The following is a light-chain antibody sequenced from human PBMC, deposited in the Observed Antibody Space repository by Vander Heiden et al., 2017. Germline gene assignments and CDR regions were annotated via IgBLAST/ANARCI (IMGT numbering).Light chain of an antibody. CDR1: SSNIGSNT. V-gene: IGLV1-44*01. J-gene: IGLJ3*02. CDR3: VAWDDSLNAPV. Sequence: QSVLTQPPSASGTPGQRVTLSCSGCSSNIGSNTVNWYKQLPGTAPKLLIYTNNQRPSGVPDRFSGSKSGTSVSLAISGLQTEDEADYYCVAWDDSLNAPVFGGGTKLTVL. CDR2: TNN.